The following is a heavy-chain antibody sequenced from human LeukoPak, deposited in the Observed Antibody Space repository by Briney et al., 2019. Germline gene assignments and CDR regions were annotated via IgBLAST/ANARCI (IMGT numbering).Heavy chain of an antibody. J-gene: IGHJ4*02. CDR2: ISGSGGST. CDR1: GFTFSSYA. Sequence: GGSLRLSCAASGFTFSSYAMSWVRQAPGKGLEWVSAISGSGGSTYYADSVKGRFTISRDNSKNTLYLQMNSLRAEDTAVYYCAKVRNPTRGLIIDHYFDYWGQGTLVTVSS. V-gene: IGHV3-23*01. CDR3: AKVRNPTRGLIIDHYFDY. D-gene: IGHD3-10*01.